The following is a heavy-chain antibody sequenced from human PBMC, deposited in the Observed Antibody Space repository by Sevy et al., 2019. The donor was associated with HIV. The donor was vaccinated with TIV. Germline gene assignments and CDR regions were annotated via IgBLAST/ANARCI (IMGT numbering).Heavy chain of an antibody. V-gene: IGHV3-48*02. Sequence: GGSLRLSCAASGFTFSSYSMNWVRQAPGKGLEWVSYISSSSSTIYYADSVKGRFTISRDNAKNSLYLQMNSLRDEETAVYYGAGEGGLGNSGSYYGGMDVWGQGTTVTVSS. J-gene: IGHJ6*02. D-gene: IGHD1-26*01. CDR1: GFTFSSYS. CDR2: ISSSSSTI. CDR3: AGEGGLGNSGSYYGGMDV.